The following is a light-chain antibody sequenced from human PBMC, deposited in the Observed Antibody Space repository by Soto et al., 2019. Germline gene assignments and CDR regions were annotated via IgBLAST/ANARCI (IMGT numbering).Light chain of an antibody. CDR1: QSVLYSSNNKNY. Sequence: DIVMTQSPDSLAVSLGERATINCKSSQSVLYSSNNKNYIAWYQQRPGQPPKLLIYCASTRESGAPDRFSGSGFGTDFTLTITSLQAEDVAVYYCQQYESTPPTFGQGTKLEIK. CDR3: QQYESTPPT. CDR2: CAS. J-gene: IGKJ2*01. V-gene: IGKV4-1*01.